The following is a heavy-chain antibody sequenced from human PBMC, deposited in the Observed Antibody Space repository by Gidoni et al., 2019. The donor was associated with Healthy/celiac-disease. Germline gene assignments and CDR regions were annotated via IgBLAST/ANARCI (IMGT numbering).Heavy chain of an antibody. J-gene: IGHJ6*02. CDR1: GFTFSSYG. V-gene: IGHV3-30*18. CDR2: ISYDGSNK. Sequence: VQLVESGGGVVQPGRSLRLSCAASGFTFSSYGMHWVRQAPGKGLEWVAVISYDGSNKYYADSVKGRCTISRDNSKNTLYLQMNSLRAEDTAVYYCAKDSCSSTSCYRGYYYYGMDVWGQGTTVTVSS. CDR3: AKDSCSSTSCYRGYYYYGMDV. D-gene: IGHD2-2*02.